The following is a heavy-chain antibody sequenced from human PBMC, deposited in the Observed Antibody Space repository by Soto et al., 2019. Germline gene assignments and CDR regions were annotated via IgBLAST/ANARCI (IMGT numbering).Heavy chain of an antibody. J-gene: IGHJ5*02. V-gene: IGHV3-33*01. CDR1: GVTFSSYA. Sequence: QVQLVESGGGVVQPGRSLRLSCAASGVTFSSYAMHWDRQPPGKGLEWVAVIWSDGSKKYYGDSVKGRFTISRDNSTNTLYLQMNSLKVEDTAVYYCARAEEPWCQGTLVIVSS. CDR3: ARAEEP. CDR2: IWSDGSKK.